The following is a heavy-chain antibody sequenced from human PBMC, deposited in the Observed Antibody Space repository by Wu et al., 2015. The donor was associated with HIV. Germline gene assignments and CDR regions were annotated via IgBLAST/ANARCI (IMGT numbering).Heavy chain of an antibody. CDR2: INPNSGGT. CDR3: ARDMVXQMVGGYCSGGSCYSVDYYYYMDV. J-gene: IGHJ6*03. V-gene: IGHV1-2*02. Sequence: QVQLVQSGAEVKKPGASVKVSCKASGYTFTGYYMHWVRQAPGQGLEWMGWINPNSGGTNYAQKFQGRVTMTRDTSISTAYMELSRLRSDDTAVYYCARDMVXQMVGGYCSGGSCYSVDYYYYMDVWGKGYHGHRLL. D-gene: IGHD2-15*01. CDR1: GYTFTGYY.